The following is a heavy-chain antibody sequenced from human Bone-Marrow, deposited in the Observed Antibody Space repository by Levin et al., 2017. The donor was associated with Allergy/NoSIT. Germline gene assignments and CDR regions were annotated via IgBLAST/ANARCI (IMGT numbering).Heavy chain of an antibody. Sequence: GESLKISCQASGYSFTNYWIGWVRQMPEKGLEWMGMIYPGDSDTRYSPSFQGQVTISVDKSIKTAYLQWSSLKASDIAIYYCARQGNSGWAGGMDVWGQGTTVTVSS. V-gene: IGHV5-51*01. D-gene: IGHD3-22*01. CDR3: ARQGNSGWAGGMDV. CDR2: IYPGDSDT. CDR1: GYSFTNYW. J-gene: IGHJ6*02.